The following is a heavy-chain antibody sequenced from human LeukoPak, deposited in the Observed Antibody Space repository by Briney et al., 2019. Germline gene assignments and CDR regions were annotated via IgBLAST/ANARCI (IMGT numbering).Heavy chain of an antibody. Sequence: TGGSLRLSCAASGFTFSSYSMNWVRQAPGKGLEWISYISSSSSTIYYADSGKGRFTISRDNAKNSLYLQMNSLRVEDTAVYYCARGGRFYDFWSGSLVFDIWGQGTMVTVSS. CDR2: ISSSSSTI. D-gene: IGHD3-3*01. CDR3: ARGGRFYDFWSGSLVFDI. CDR1: GFTFSSYS. V-gene: IGHV3-48*01. J-gene: IGHJ3*02.